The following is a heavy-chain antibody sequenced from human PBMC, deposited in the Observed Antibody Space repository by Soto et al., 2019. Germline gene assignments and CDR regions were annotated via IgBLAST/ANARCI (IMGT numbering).Heavy chain of an antibody. CDR2: IYYSGST. J-gene: IGHJ5*02. CDR1: GGSISSGGYY. D-gene: IGHD2-15*01. Sequence: PSETLSLTCTVSGGSISSGGYYWSWIRQHPGKGLEWIGYIYYSGSTYYNPSLKSRVTISVDTSKNQFSLKRSSVTAADTAVYYCASRTENVVVGLRGAGWFDPWGQGTLVTVSS. V-gene: IGHV4-31*03. CDR3: ASRTENVVVGLRGAGWFDP.